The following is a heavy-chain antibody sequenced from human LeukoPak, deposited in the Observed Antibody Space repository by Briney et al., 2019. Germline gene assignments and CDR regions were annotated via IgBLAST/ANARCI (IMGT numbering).Heavy chain of an antibody. CDR2: IYYSGST. D-gene: IGHD3-22*01. CDR1: GGSISSSSYY. V-gene: IGHV4-39*07. J-gene: IGHJ3*02. CDR3: ARAWPSSGYYPTDAFDI. Sequence: SETLSLTCTVSGGSISSSSYYWGWIRQPPGKGLEWIGSIYYSGSTYYNPSLKSRVTISVDTSKNRFSLKLSSVTAADTAVYYCARAWPSSGYYPTDAFDIWGQGTMVTVSS.